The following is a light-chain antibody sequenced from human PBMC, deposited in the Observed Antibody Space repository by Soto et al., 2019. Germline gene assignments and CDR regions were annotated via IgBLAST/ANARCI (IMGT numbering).Light chain of an antibody. CDR1: QSISNW. Sequence: DIQMTQSPSTLSASVGDRVTITCRASQSISNWLAWYQQKAGKAPKLLIYKASSLESGVPSRFSGSGSGTEFTLTISSLQPDYSATYYWQQYNSYPYTFGQGTRLEIK. CDR3: QQYNSYPYT. V-gene: IGKV1-5*03. J-gene: IGKJ5*01. CDR2: KAS.